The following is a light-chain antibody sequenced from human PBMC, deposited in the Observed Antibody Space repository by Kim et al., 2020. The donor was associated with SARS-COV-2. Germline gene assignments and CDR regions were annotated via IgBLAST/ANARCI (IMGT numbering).Light chain of an antibody. Sequence: VSPGQTASITCSGDKLGDKYACWYQQKPGQSPVLVIYQGNKRPSGIPERFSGSNSGNTATLTISGTQAMDEADYYCQAWDSNTSYVFGTGTKVTVL. J-gene: IGLJ1*01. V-gene: IGLV3-1*01. CDR2: QGN. CDR1: KLGDKY. CDR3: QAWDSNTSYV.